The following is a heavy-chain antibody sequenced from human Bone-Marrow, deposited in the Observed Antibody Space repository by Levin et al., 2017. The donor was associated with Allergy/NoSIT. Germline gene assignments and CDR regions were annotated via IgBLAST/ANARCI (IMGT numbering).Heavy chain of an antibody. V-gene: IGHV4-34*01. J-gene: IGHJ3*02. CDR2: INHSGST. D-gene: IGHD4-23*01. CDR1: GGSFSGYY. CDR3: ARGLRRYGGNRAPDAFDI. Sequence: SETLSLTCAVYGGSFSGYYWSWIRQPPGKGLEWIGEINHSGSTNYNPSLKSRVTISVDTSKNQFSLKLSSVTAADTAVYYCARGLRRYGGNRAPDAFDIWGQGTMVTVSS.